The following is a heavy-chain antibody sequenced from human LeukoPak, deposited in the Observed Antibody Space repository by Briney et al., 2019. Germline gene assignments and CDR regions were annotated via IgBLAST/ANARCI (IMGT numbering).Heavy chain of an antibody. CDR3: AKVHSSGWYVGY. J-gene: IGHJ4*02. D-gene: IGHD6-19*01. CDR1: GFTLSSYA. Sequence: GGSLRLSCAASGFTLSSYAMSWVRQAPGKGLEWVSAISGSGGSTHYADSVKGRFTISRDNSKNTLYLQMNSLRAEDTAVYYCAKVHSSGWYVGYWGQGTLVTVSS. V-gene: IGHV3-23*01. CDR2: ISGSGGST.